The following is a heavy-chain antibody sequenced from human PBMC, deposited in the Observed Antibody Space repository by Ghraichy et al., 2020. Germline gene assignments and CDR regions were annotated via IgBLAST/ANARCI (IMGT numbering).Heavy chain of an antibody. CDR3: ARTPQLELRQIYFQH. D-gene: IGHD1-7*01. CDR2: ISAYNGNT. J-gene: IGHJ1*01. V-gene: IGHV1-18*04. Sequence: ASVKVSCKASGYTFTSYGISWVRQAPGQGLEWMGWISAYNGNTNYAQKLQGRVTMTTDTSTSTAYMELRSLRSDDTAVYYCARTPQLELRQIYFQHWGQGTLVTVSS. CDR1: GYTFTSYG.